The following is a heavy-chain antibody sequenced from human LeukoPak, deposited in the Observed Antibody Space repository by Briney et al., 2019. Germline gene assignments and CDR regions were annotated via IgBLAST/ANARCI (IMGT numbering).Heavy chain of an antibody. CDR3: ARDFPYYYDISGYYQDY. V-gene: IGHV3-7*01. CDR1: GFTFSTYW. CDR2: IKKDGSEK. Sequence: GGSLRLSCAASGFTFSTYWMSWVRQAPGKGLEWVANIKKDGSEKYYVDSVKGRFTISRDNAKNSLNLQMNSLRAEDTAVYYCARDFPYYYDISGYYQDYWGQGTLVTVSS. J-gene: IGHJ4*02. D-gene: IGHD3-22*01.